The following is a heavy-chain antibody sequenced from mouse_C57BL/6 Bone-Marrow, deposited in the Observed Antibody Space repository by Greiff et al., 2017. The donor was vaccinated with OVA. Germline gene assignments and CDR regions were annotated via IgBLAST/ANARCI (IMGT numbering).Heavy chain of an antibody. CDR2: IHPNSGST. D-gene: IGHD1-1*01. V-gene: IGHV1-64*01. J-gene: IGHJ4*01. CDR3: ASGTTVVAPYAMDY. CDR1: GYTFTSYW. Sequence: QLQQPGAELVKPGASVHLSCKASGYTFTSYWMHWVKQRPGQGLEWIGMIHPNSGSTNYNEKFKSKATLTVDKSSSTAYMQLSSLTSEDSAVYYCASGTTVVAPYAMDYWGQGTSVTVSS.